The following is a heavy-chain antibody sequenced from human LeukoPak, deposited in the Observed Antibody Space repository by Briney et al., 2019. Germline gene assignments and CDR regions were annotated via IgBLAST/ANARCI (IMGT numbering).Heavy chain of an antibody. D-gene: IGHD3-9*01. CDR1: GGSISSHY. J-gene: IGHJ4*02. V-gene: IGHV4-4*07. CDR2: IYTSGST. Sequence: SETLSLTCTVSGGSISSHYWSWIRQPAGKGLEWIGRIYTSGSTNYNPSLKSRVTMSVDTSKNQFSLKLSSVTAADTAVYYCARENYDILTGYYTFDYWGQGTLVTVSS. CDR3: ARENYDILTGYYTFDY.